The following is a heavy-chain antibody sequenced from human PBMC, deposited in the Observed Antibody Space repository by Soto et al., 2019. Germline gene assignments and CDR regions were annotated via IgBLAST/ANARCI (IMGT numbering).Heavy chain of an antibody. CDR3: ARDADYGGSRGGMDV. V-gene: IGHV4-31*03. CDR2: IYYSGST. CDR1: GGSVNNANYF. J-gene: IGHJ6*02. Sequence: QVRLEESGPGLVKPSETLSLICSVSGGSVNNANYFWNRIRHHPENGLEWIGYIYYSGSTRYNPSFKTRATLSIDTSKNQFSLRLSSVTVADTGVYFCARDADYGGSRGGMDVWGRGTTVTVSS. D-gene: IGHD4-17*01.